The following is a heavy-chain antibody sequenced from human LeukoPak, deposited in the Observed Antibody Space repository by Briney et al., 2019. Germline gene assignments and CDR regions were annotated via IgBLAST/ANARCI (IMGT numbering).Heavy chain of an antibody. CDR1: GGSISSGSYY. CDR2: IYTSGST. Sequence: PSETLSLTCTVSGGSISSGSYYWSWIRQPAGKGLEWIGRIYTSGSTKYNPSLKSRVSISVDTSRNQFSLKLSSVTAADTAVYYCARKGGSGWYKLRFYFDYWGQGTLVTVSS. D-gene: IGHD6-19*01. CDR3: ARKGGSGWYKLRFYFDY. V-gene: IGHV4-61*02. J-gene: IGHJ4*02.